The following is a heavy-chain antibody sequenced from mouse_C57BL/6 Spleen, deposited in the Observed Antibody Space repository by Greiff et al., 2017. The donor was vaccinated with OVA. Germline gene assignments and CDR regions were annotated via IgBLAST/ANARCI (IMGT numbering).Heavy chain of an antibody. D-gene: IGHD2-12*01. J-gene: IGHJ4*01. Sequence: QVQLQQSGAELARPGASVKLSCKASGYTFTSYGISWVKQRTGQGLAWIGEIYPRGGNTYYNDKFNGKATLTTDKYSSTAYMELRSLTSEDSAVYFCARPDSHYYAMDYWGQGTSVTVSS. CDR1: GYTFTSYG. V-gene: IGHV1-81*01. CDR3: ARPDSHYYAMDY. CDR2: IYPRGGNT.